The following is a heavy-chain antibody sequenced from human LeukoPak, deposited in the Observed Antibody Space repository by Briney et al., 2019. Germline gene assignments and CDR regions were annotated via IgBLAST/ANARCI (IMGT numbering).Heavy chain of an antibody. V-gene: IGHV3-30*19. CDR3: ARAGYQLQHFDF. Sequence: GGSLRLSCAASGFTFSSFGMHWVRQAPDKGLDWVAVVSNDGSNKYYADSVKGRFTISRDNSKSTLYLQMDSLRAEDTAVYYCARAGYQLQHFDFWGQGTLVPVSS. CDR2: VSNDGSNK. D-gene: IGHD2-2*01. CDR1: GFTFSSFG. J-gene: IGHJ4*02.